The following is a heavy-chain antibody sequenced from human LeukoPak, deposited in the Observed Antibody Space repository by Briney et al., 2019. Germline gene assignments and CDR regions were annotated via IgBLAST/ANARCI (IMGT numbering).Heavy chain of an antibody. CDR1: GYTFTSYA. CDR2: INAGNGNT. CDR3: ARALNYDFWSGYRAVYFDY. J-gene: IGHJ4*02. V-gene: IGHV1-3*03. Sequence: ASVKVSCKASGYTFTSYAMHWVRQAPGQRLEWMGWINAGNGNTKYSQEFQGRVTITRDTSASTAYMELSSLRSEGMAVYYCARALNYDFWSGYRAVYFDYWGQGTLVTVSS. D-gene: IGHD3-3*01.